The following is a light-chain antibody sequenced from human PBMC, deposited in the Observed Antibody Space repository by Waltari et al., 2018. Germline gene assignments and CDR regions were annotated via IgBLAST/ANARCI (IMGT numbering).Light chain of an antibody. CDR1: SSDVGGYND. J-gene: IGLJ2*01. CDR2: EVS. CDR3: SSYTSSSTVV. V-gene: IGLV2-14*01. Sequence: QSALTQPASVSGSPGQSITISCTGTSSDVGGYNDVSWYQQPPGKAPKLMIYEVSNRPAGVSNHFSGSKSGNTASLTISGLQAEDEADYYCSSYTSSSTVVFGGGTKLTVL.